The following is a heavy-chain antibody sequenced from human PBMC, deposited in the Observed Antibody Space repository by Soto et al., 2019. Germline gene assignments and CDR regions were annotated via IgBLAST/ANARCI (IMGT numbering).Heavy chain of an antibody. Sequence: VQLVQAGAEVKKPGSSVKVSCTASEGTFNSYTISWVRQAPGQGLECMGRVIPILGMANFAQEFKARVMITADTSTSKAYMVLSGVRSDDTAVYYCATNYGSGRTHFDYLGQGTMGTVSS. J-gene: IGHJ4*02. CDR1: EGTFNSYT. CDR2: VIPILGMA. CDR3: ATNYGSGRTHFDY. V-gene: IGHV1-69*02. D-gene: IGHD3-10*01.